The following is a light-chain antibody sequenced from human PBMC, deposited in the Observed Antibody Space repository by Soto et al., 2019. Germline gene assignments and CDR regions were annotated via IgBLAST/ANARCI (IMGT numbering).Light chain of an antibody. CDR3: SSYTSSTTRV. J-gene: IGLJ3*02. CDR2: SVS. Sequence: QSALTQPASVSGSPGQSITISCTGTSSDVGGFNYVSWYQQHPGKAPKLIIYSVSHRPSGVSDRFSGSKSGNTASLTISGLQAEDEANYYCSSYTSSTTRVFGGATKVTVL. V-gene: IGLV2-14*03. CDR1: SSDVGGFNY.